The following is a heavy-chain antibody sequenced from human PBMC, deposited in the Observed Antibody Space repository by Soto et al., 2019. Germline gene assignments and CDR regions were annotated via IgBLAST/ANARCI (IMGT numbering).Heavy chain of an antibody. CDR3: AHSMGYGSGSYSDVDAFDI. CDR2: IYWDDDK. D-gene: IGHD3-10*01. Sequence: QITLKESGPTLVKPTQTLTLTCTFSGFSLSTSGVGVGWIRQPPGKALEWLALIYWDDDKRYSPSLKSRLTITKDTSKNQVVLTMTNMDPVDTVTCYCAHSMGYGSGSYSDVDAFDIWGQGTMVTVSS. V-gene: IGHV2-5*02. J-gene: IGHJ3*02. CDR1: GFSLSTSGVG.